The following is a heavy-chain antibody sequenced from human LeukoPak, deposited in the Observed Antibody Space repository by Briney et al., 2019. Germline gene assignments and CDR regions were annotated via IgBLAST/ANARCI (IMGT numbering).Heavy chain of an antibody. CDR2: IGTAGDT. CDR1: GFTFSSYG. Sequence: GGSLRLSCAASGFTFSSYGRHWVRQATGKGLEWVSAIGTAGDTYYPGSVKGRFTISRENAKNSLYLQMNSLRAGDTAVYYCARAVRGSGAFYIWGQGTMVTVSS. J-gene: IGHJ3*02. V-gene: IGHV3-13*01. D-gene: IGHD3-16*01. CDR3: ARAVRGSGAFYI.